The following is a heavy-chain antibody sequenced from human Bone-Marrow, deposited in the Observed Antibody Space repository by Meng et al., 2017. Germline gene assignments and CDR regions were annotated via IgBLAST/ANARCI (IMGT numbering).Heavy chain of an antibody. J-gene: IGHJ4*02. CDR3: ARRRGYSL. V-gene: IGHV3-48*03. CDR2: ISSGGRTI. Sequence: GESLKISCAASGFTFSSYEMNWVRQAPGKGLEWVSYISSGGRTIYYADSVKGRFTISRDNAENSLYLQLNSLRAEDTAVYYCARRRGYSLWGQGTLVTVSS. CDR1: GFTFSSYE. D-gene: IGHD5-12*01.